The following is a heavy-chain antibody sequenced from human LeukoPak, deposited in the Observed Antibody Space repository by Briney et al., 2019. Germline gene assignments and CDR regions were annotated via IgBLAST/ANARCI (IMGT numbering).Heavy chain of an antibody. CDR3: ARVDDSSKGAFDI. Sequence: PSETLSLTCTVSGGSISSYYWSWIRQPPGKGLEWIGYIYYSGSTNYNPSLKSRVTISVDTSKNQFSLKLSSVTAADTAVYYCARVDDSSKGAFDIWGQGTMVTVSS. V-gene: IGHV4-59*01. CDR1: GGSISSYY. D-gene: IGHD3-22*01. CDR2: IYYSGST. J-gene: IGHJ3*02.